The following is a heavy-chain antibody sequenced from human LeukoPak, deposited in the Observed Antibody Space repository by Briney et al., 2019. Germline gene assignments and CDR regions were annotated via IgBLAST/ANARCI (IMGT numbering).Heavy chain of an antibody. CDR1: VYTSTSYD. J-gene: IGHJ6*02. CDR2: MNPNSGNT. Sequence: ASVKVSCKASVYTSTSYDINSVRQATGQGLECMGWMNPNSGNTGYAQKFQGRVTMTRNTSISTAYMELRSLRYEDTAVDYCARWGIYGSGTYYYYGMDVWGQGTTVTVSS. D-gene: IGHD3-10*01. V-gene: IGHV1-8*01. CDR3: ARWGIYGSGTYYYYGMDV.